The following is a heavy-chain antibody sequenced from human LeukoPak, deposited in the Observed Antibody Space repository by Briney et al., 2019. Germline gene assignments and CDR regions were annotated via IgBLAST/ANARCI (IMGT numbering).Heavy chain of an antibody. CDR2: INCKSGGT. J-gene: IGHJ1*01. CDR1: GYTFTDYY. V-gene: IGHV1-2*06. Sequence: ASVRVSCKASGYTFTDYYIHWVRQAPGQGLEWMGRINCKSGGTNYGQNFQGRVTMTRDTSISTAYMELSRLRSDDTAVYYCARVIQLPKEYFQHWGQGTLVTVSS. D-gene: IGHD2-2*01. CDR3: ARVIQLPKEYFQH.